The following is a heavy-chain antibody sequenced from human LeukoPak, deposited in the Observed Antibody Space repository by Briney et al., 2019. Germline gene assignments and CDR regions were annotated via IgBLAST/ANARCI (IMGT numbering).Heavy chain of an antibody. Sequence: GGSLRLSCAASGFTFSNSAMNWVRQAPGKGLEWVSSIFSGSTYINYADSVKGRFTVSRDNAKNSLFLEMSSLRSEDTAVYYCARSTVATCFDYWGQGTLVTVSS. CDR3: ARSTVATCFDY. J-gene: IGHJ4*02. V-gene: IGHV3-21*04. D-gene: IGHD4-17*01. CDR1: GFTFSNSA. CDR2: IFSGSTYI.